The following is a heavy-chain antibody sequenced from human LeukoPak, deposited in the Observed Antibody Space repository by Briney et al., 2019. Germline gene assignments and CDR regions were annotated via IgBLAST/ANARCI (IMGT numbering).Heavy chain of an antibody. CDR1: GYSFSSSW. Sequence: GESLQISCKGSGYSFSSSWIGWARQMPGKGLEWMGIIYPGDSDTRYSPSFQGQVTISVDKSISTAYLQWSSLKASDTAVYYCARQGPEDFDLWGRGTLVTVSS. CDR2: IYPGDSDT. V-gene: IGHV5-51*01. CDR3: ARQGPEDFDL. J-gene: IGHJ2*01.